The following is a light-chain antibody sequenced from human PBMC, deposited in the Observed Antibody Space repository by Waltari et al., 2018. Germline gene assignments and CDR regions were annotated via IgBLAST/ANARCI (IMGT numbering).Light chain of an antibody. CDR1: SSDVGGYNY. J-gene: IGLJ1*01. V-gene: IGLV2-14*01. CDR3: SSYTSSCTPPYV. CDR2: EVS. Sequence: QSALTQPASVSGSPGQSITISCTGTSSDVGGYNYVSWYQQHPGKAPKLMISEVSNRPSGVSNRFSGSKSGNTASLTISVLQAEDEADYYCSSYTSSCTPPYVFGTGTKVTVL.